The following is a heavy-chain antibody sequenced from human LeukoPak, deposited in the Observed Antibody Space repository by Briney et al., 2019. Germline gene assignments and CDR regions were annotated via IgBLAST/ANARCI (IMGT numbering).Heavy chain of an antibody. CDR2: IYHSGTT. V-gene: IGHV4-38-2*01. CDR3: ARTSRVQSSYYFDY. J-gene: IGHJ4*02. D-gene: IGHD1-1*01. CDR1: GHSISSAYY. Sequence: SETLSLTCGITGHSISSAYYWGWIRQSPGKGLEFIGNIYHSGTTYYNPSLKSRVTISVDTSKNHFSLKVTSLTAADTAVYYCARTSRVQSSYYFDYWGQGTMVTVSS.